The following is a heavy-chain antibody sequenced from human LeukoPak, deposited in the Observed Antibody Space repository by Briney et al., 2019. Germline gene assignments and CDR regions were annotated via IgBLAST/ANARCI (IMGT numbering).Heavy chain of an antibody. V-gene: IGHV4-34*01. CDR3: ARGQTWIQLWLQVDAFDI. J-gene: IGHJ3*02. CDR1: GGSFSGCY. D-gene: IGHD5-18*01. CDR2: INHSGST. Sequence: SETLPLTCAVYGGSFSGCYWSWIRQPPGKGLEWIGEINHSGSTNYNPSLKSRVTISVDTSKNQFSLKLSSVTAADTAVYYCARGQTWIQLWLQVDAFDIWGQGTMVTVSS.